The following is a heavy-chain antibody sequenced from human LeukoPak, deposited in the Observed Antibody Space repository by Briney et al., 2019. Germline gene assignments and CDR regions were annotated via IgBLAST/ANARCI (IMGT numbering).Heavy chain of an antibody. CDR2: IYPGDSDI. V-gene: IGHV5-51*01. Sequence: GESLKISCKGSGYSFTSYWIGWVRQMPGKGLEWMGIIYPGDSDIRYSPSFQGQAIISADKSISTAYLQWSSLKASDTAIYYCARSCSSTSCYLTDAFDIWGQGTMVTVSS. CDR3: ARSCSSTSCYLTDAFDI. J-gene: IGHJ3*02. D-gene: IGHD2-2*01. CDR1: GYSFTSYW.